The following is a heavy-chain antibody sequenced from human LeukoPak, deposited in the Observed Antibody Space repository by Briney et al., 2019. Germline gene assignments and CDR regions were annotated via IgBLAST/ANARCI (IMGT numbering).Heavy chain of an antibody. D-gene: IGHD2/OR15-2a*01. CDR2: IKEDGSLK. J-gene: IGHJ4*02. V-gene: IGHV3-7*01. Sequence: GGPWKFSGAPPGFGFSNFWMSWVRQVPGKGPEWVANIKEDGSLKNYVDSVEGRFTVSRDNAKNTLYLQMNSLRLEDTAVYYCVRDWAPASMQAAPFDCWGQGTLVTVSS. CDR3: VRDWAPASMQAAPFDC. CDR1: GFGFSNFW.